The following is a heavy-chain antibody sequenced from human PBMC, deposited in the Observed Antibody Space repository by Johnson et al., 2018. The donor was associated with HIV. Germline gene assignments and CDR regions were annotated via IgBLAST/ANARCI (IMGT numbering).Heavy chain of an antibody. V-gene: IGHV3-53*01. CDR3: TTFERLDPWLVPPHAFDI. J-gene: IGHJ3*02. D-gene: IGHD6-19*01. Sequence: VQLVESGGGLIQPGGSLRLSCAASGFTVSSNYMSWVRQAPGKGLEWVSAISGSGGSTYYADSVKGRFTISRDNSKNTLYLQMNSLKTEDTAVYYCTTFERLDPWLVPPHAFDIWGQGTMVTVSS. CDR1: GFTVSSNY. CDR2: SGSGGST.